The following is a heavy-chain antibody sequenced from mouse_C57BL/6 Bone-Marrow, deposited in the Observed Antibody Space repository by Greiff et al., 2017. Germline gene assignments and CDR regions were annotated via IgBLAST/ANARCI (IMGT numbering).Heavy chain of an antibody. CDR3: ARLYAYYFDY. Sequence: QVQLQQSGAELVRPGTSVKMSCKASGYTFTNYWIGWAKQRPGHGLEWIGDIYPGGGYTNYNEKFKGKATLTADKSSSTAYMQFSSLTSEDSAIYYCARLYAYYFDYWGKGTTLTVSS. CDR2: IYPGGGYT. CDR1: GYTFTNYW. D-gene: IGHD2-3*01. J-gene: IGHJ2*01. V-gene: IGHV1-63*01.